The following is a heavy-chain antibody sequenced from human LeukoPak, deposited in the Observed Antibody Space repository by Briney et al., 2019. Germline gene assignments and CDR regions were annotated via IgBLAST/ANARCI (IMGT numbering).Heavy chain of an antibody. CDR3: ARGEGNHYYYGMDV. D-gene: IGHD1-26*01. CDR2: IYYSGST. Sequence: SETLSLTCTVSGGSISSYYWSWIRQPPGKGLEWIGYIYYSGSTNYNPSLKSRVTISVGTSKNQFSLKLSSVTAADTAVYYCARGEGNHYYYGMDVWGQGTTVTVSS. J-gene: IGHJ6*02. V-gene: IGHV4-59*01. CDR1: GGSISSYY.